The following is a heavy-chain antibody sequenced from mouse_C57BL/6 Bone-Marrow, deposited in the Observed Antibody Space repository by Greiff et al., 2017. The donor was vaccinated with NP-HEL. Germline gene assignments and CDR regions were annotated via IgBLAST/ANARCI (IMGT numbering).Heavy chain of an antibody. Sequence: QVQLQQSGAELARPGASVKLSCKASGYTFTSYGISWVKQRTGQGLEWIGEIYPRSGNTYYNEKFKGKATLTADKYSSTAYMELRRLTSEDSAVYFCAELPPGEDWCAYWGQGTLVTVSA. CDR1: GYTFTSYG. V-gene: IGHV1-81*01. J-gene: IGHJ3*01. CDR3: AELPPGEDWCAY. D-gene: IGHD2-12*01. CDR2: IYPRSGNT.